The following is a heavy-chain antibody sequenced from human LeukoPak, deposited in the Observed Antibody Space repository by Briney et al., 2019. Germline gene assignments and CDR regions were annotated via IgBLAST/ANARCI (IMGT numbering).Heavy chain of an antibody. CDR2: ISAYNANT. CDR1: GYTFTSYG. J-gene: IGHJ4*02. Sequence: ASVKVSCKASGYTFTSYGISWGRQAPGQGLGWMGWISAYNANTKYAQNLQGRVTMTTDTSTSTAYMDLRSLRSDDTAVYYCARVNGYSGYGRWYYWGQGTLVTVSP. D-gene: IGHD5-12*01. CDR3: ARVNGYSGYGRWYY. V-gene: IGHV1-18*01.